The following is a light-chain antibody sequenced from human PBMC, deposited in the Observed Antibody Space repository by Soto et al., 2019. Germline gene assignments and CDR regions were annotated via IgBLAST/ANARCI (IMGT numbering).Light chain of an antibody. Sequence: EIVLTQSPGTLSLSPGERATLSCRASQSVSSSNLAWYQQKPGQAPRLLIYGASSRATGIPDRFFGSGSGTDFTLTISRLEPEDFALYYCQQYGSSRGFTFGPGTKVDIK. J-gene: IGKJ3*01. V-gene: IGKV3-20*01. CDR1: QSVSSSN. CDR2: GAS. CDR3: QQYGSSRGFT.